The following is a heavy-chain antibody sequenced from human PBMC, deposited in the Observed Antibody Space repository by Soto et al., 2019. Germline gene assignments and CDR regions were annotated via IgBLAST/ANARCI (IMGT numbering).Heavy chain of an antibody. CDR2: ISYDGSNK. CDR3: AKHQGGVTDFYYGMDV. V-gene: IGHV3-30*18. Sequence: PGGSLRLSCAASGFTFSSYGMHWVRQAPGKGLEWVAVISYDGSNKYYADSVKGRFTISRDNSKNTLYLQMNSLRTEDTAVYYCAKHQGGVTDFYYGMDVWGQWTTVTVSS. D-gene: IGHD3-3*01. J-gene: IGHJ6*02. CDR1: GFTFSSYG.